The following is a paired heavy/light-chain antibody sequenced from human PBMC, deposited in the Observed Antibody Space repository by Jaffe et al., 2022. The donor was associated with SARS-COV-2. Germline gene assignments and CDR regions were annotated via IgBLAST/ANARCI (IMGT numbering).Heavy chain of an antibody. V-gene: IGHV3-7*01. CDR2: VHPDGDET. J-gene: IGHJ4*02. CDR3: ARHYGSGSYPLDY. Sequence: EVQLVESGGGLVQPGGSLRLSCAASGFTFSNFWMSWVRQAPGKGLEWVAHVHPDGDETHYVDSVKGRLTISRDNAKNSLYLQMSSLRAEDTAVYYCARHYGSGSYPLDYWGQGALVTVSS. D-gene: IGHD3-10*01. CDR1: GFTFSNFW.
Light chain of an antibody. V-gene: IGKV2-28*01. CDR3: MQALQTRT. CDR2: LTS. CDR1: QSLLHRDGYYY. J-gene: IGKJ1*01. Sequence: DIVMTQSPLSLPVTPGEPASISCRSSQSLLHRDGYYYLDWYLQKPGQSPQLLIYLTSNRASGVPDRFSGSGSGTDFTLKISRVEAEDVGVYYCMQALQTRTFGQGTRVEIK.